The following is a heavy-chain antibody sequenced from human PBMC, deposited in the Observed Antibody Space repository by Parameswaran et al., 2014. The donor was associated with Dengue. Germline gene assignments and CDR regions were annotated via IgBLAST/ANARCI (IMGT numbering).Heavy chain of an antibody. V-gene: IGHV4-39*01. J-gene: IGHJ3*02. D-gene: IGHD6-6*01. CDR3: ARHKYSSSDDAFDI. CDR2: IYYSGST. Sequence: VRQAPGKGLEWIGSIYYSGSTYYNPSLKSRVTISVDTSKNQFSLKLSSVTAADTAVYYCARHKYSSSDDAFDIWGQGTMVTVSS.